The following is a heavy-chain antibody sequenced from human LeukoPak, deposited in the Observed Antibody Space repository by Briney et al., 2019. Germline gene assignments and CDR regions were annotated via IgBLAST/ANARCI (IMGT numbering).Heavy chain of an antibody. CDR3: AKAPGYCSGGSCYDY. J-gene: IGHJ4*02. D-gene: IGHD2-15*01. CDR1: RFTFSSYA. V-gene: IGHV3-23*01. Sequence: GGSLRLSCVASRFTFSSYAMSWVRQAPGKGLEWVSVVSGSGGSTNYADSVKGRFSISRDNSKNTVYLQMKSLRADDTAVYYCAKAPGYCSGGSCYDYWGQGTLVTVSS. CDR2: VSGSGGST.